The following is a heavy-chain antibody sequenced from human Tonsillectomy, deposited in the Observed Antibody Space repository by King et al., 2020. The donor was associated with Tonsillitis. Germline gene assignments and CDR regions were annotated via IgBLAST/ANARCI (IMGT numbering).Heavy chain of an antibody. CDR3: AREKGGYYYVFDY. CDR2: IKQDGSEK. V-gene: IGHV3-7*01. CDR1: GFTFSYYC. J-gene: IGHJ4*02. Sequence: VQLVESGGGLVQPGGSLRLSCAASGFTFSYYCMSWVRQAPGKGLEWVANIKQDGSEKYYVDSVKGRFTISRDNAKNSLYLQMNSLRAEDTAVYYCAREKGGYYYVFDYWGQGTLVTVSS. D-gene: IGHD3-22*01.